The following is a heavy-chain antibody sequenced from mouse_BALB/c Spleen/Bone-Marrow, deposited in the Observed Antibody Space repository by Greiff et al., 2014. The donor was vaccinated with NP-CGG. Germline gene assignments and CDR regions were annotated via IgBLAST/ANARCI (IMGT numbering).Heavy chain of an antibody. CDR3: ARDRGVQGYAMDY. CDR2: ISDGSTYT. CDR1: GFTFSDYY. D-gene: IGHD2-14*01. Sequence: EVKLVESGGGLVRPGGSLKLSCAASGFTFSDYYMYWVRRTPEKRLEWVATISDGSTYTYYPDSVKGRFTISRDNAKNNLYLQMSSLKSEDTALYYCARDRGVQGYAMDYWGQGTSVTVSS. V-gene: IGHV5-4*02. J-gene: IGHJ4*01.